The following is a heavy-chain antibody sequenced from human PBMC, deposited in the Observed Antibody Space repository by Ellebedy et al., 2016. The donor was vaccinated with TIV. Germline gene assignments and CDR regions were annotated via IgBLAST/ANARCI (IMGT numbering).Heavy chain of an antibody. D-gene: IGHD6-6*01. CDR2: IYYSGST. J-gene: IGHJ4*02. CDR3: ARHYLSIAGKLDY. V-gene: IGHV4-59*08. Sequence: MPSETLSLTCTVSGGSISSYYWSWIRQPPGKGLEWIGYIYYSGSTNYNPSLKSRVTISVDTSKNQFSLKLSSVTAADTAVYYCARHYLSIAGKLDYWGQGTLVTVSS. CDR1: GGSISSYY.